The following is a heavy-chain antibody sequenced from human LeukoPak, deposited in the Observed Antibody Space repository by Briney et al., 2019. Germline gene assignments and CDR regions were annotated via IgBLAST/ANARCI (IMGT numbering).Heavy chain of an antibody. V-gene: IGHV1-69*05. CDR2: IIPIFGTA. J-gene: IGHJ4*02. Sequence: GSSVKVSCKASGGPFISYAISWVRQAPGQGLEWMGGIIPIFGTANYAQKFQGRVTITTDESTSTAYMELSSLRSEDTAVYYCARLWDYSSGYNDYWGQGTLVTVSS. CDR3: ARLWDYSSGYNDY. CDR1: GGPFISYA. D-gene: IGHD3-22*01.